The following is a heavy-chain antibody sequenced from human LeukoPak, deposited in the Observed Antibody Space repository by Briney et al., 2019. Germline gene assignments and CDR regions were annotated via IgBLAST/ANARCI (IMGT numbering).Heavy chain of an antibody. V-gene: IGHV3-21*01. D-gene: IGHD2-21*01. J-gene: IGHJ4*02. CDR1: GFTFSSNS. CDR2: ISGSGTYI. CDR3: ARDLAYCGGDCGH. Sequence: GGSLRLSCAASGFTFSSNSMNWVRQAPGKGLEWVSSISGSGTYIYYAGSVKGRFTISRDNAKNSVYLQMNSLRAEDTAVYYCARDLAYCGGDCGHWGQGTLVTVSP.